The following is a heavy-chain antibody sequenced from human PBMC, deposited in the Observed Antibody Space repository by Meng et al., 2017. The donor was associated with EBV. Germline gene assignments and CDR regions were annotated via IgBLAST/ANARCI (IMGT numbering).Heavy chain of an antibody. V-gene: IGHV4-61*01. J-gene: IGHJ5*02. CDR3: ARGRYYGDYFWFDP. CDR1: GGSVSSGSYY. Sequence: QGDVQESGPGLVKPSATLSLTCTVSGGSVSSGSYYWSWIRQPPGKGLEWIGYIYYSGSTNYNPSLKSRVTISVDTSKNQFSLKLSSVTAADTAVYYCARGRYYGDYFWFDPWGQGTLVTASS. CDR2: IYYSGST. D-gene: IGHD4-17*01.